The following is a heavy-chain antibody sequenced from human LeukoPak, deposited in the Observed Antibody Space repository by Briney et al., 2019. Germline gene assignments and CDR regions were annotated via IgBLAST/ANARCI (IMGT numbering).Heavy chain of an antibody. CDR1: GFDFSSYG. CDR3: VRDTAGRTFDN. J-gene: IGHJ4*02. D-gene: IGHD1-14*01. CDR2: IWYDSSRK. V-gene: IGHV3-33*08. Sequence: PGGSLRLSCAASGFDFSSYGIHWVRQAPGKGLEWVSLIWYDSSRKYYADSVRGRFTISRDNSKNMVYLQMNSLRAEDTALYYCVRDTAGRTFDNWGQGTLVTVSS.